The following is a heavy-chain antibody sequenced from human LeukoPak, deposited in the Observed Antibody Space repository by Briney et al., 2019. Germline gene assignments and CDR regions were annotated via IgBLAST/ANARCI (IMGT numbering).Heavy chain of an antibody. CDR1: GYTFTSYY. CDR3: ARGGAIQLWSYYYYYYMDV. D-gene: IGHD5-18*01. V-gene: IGHV1-2*02. J-gene: IGHJ6*03. Sequence: ASVKVSCKASGYTFTSYYMHWVRQAPGQGLEWMGWINPNSGGTNYAQKFQGRVTMTRDTSISTAYMELSRLRSDDTAVYYCARGGAIQLWSYYYYYYMDVWGKGTTVTVSS. CDR2: INPNSGGT.